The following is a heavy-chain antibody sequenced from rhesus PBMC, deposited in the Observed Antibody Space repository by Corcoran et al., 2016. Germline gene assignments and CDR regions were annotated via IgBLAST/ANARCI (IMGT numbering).Heavy chain of an antibody. J-gene: IGHJ6*01. CDR3: TSGWNIGEYGLGT. CDR2: INGDTGAT. V-gene: IGHV4-80*01. D-gene: IGHD1-20*01. CDR1: GASISSYW. Sequence: QVQLQESGPGLVKPSETLSLTCAVSGASISSYWWTWIRQPPGKGLEYIGEINGDTGATYYNPSRKSRVTISKDASKNQFSLKLSSVSAADTALYYCTSGWNIGEYGLGTWGQGVVVVVSS.